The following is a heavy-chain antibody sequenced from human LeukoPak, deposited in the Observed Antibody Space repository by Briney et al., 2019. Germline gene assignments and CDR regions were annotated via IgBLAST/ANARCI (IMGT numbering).Heavy chain of an antibody. D-gene: IGHD1-26*01. CDR1: GFTFNSYT. CDR3: ARDLSYAFDI. Sequence: GGSLRLSCAASGFTFNSYTMNWVRQAPGKGLEWISYISISSGTTFYADSVKGRFTISRDNAKNSLYLQMSSLRDEDTAVYYCARDLSYAFDIWGQGTMVTVSS. J-gene: IGHJ3*02. V-gene: IGHV3-48*02. CDR2: ISISSGTT.